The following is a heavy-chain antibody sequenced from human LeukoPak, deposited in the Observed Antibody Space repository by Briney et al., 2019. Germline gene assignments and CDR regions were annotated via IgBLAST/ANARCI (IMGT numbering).Heavy chain of an antibody. V-gene: IGHV3-48*02. CDR1: GFTFSSYS. CDR3: ARKLDY. Sequence: GGSLRLSCAASGFTFSSYSMNWVRQAPGKGLEWVSYISSSGNTIYYADPVRGRFTISRDNAKNSLYLQMNSLRDEDTAVYYCARKLDYWGQGILVTVSS. J-gene: IGHJ4*02. CDR2: ISSSGNTI.